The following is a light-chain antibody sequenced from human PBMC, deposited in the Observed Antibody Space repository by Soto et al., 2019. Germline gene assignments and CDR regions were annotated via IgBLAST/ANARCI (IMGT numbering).Light chain of an antibody. Sequence: INLTQSPSLLSASLGDRVTITCRASQGISQYVAWYQQKPGKAPKLLIYTATVLQGGVPSRFRGTGSGTEFILTISSLQPEDFETYYCQQVNSYPLTFGGGTKVDIK. V-gene: IGKV1-9*01. CDR3: QQVNSYPLT. J-gene: IGKJ4*01. CDR2: TAT. CDR1: QGISQY.